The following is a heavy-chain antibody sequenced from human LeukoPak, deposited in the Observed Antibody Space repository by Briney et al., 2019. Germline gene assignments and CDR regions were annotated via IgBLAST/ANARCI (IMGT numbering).Heavy chain of an antibody. CDR2: IYYSGST. CDR1: GGSISSYY. D-gene: IGHD2-21*01. Sequence: SETLSLTCTVSGGSISSYYWSWIRQPPGKGLEWIGYIYYSGSTNYNPSPKSRVTISVDTSKNQFSLKLSSVTAADTAVYYCASDGDMEAFDIWGQGTMVTVSS. J-gene: IGHJ3*02. CDR3: ASDGDMEAFDI. V-gene: IGHV4-59*01.